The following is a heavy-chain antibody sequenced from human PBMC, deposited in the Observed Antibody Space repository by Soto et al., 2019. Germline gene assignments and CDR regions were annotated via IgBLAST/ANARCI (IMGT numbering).Heavy chain of an antibody. CDR1: GITFGSRA. D-gene: IGHD3-3*01. Sequence: PGGSLRLSCVASGITFGSRAMSWVRQAPGEGLEWVSAISGSGGSTYYADSVKGRFTISRDNSKNTLYLQMNSLRAEDTAVYYCAKDQLRFLEWLPNYYYGMDVWGQGTTVTVSS. V-gene: IGHV3-23*01. CDR2: ISGSGGST. CDR3: AKDQLRFLEWLPNYYYGMDV. J-gene: IGHJ6*02.